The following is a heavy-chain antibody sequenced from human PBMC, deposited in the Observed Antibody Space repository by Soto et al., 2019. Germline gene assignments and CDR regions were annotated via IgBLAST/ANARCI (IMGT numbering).Heavy chain of an antibody. V-gene: IGHV3-30*18. CDR1: GFTFSSYG. CDR2: ISYDGSNK. J-gene: IGHJ4*02. CDR3: AKDRPTGITIFGVGLDYFDY. D-gene: IGHD3-3*01. Sequence: GGSLRLSCAASGFTFSSYGMHWVRQAPGKGLEWVAVISYDGSNKYYADSVKGRFTISRDNSKNTLYLQMNSLGAEDTAVYYCAKDRPTGITIFGVGLDYFDYWGQGTLVTVSS.